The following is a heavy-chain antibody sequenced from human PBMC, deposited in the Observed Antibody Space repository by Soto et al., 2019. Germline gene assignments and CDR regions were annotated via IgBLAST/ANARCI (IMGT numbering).Heavy chain of an antibody. V-gene: IGHV3-30*03. CDR3: VQSYLGPDAVDI. CDR2: ISYDGNNK. CDR1: GFTFSSYG. D-gene: IGHD2-2*02. J-gene: IGHJ3*02. Sequence: QSLWFLRLSCAASGFTFSSYGIHWVRQAPGKGLEWVAVISYDGNNKYYADSVKGRFTISRDNSENTLYLQMNSLRAEDTAVYYCVQSYLGPDAVDIWG.